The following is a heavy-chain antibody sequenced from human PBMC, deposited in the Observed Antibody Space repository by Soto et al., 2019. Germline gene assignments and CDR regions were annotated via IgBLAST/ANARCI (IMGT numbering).Heavy chain of an antibody. CDR3: ARGYCTNGVCYTFDY. D-gene: IGHD2-8*01. CDR1: GGSFSGYY. CDR2: INHSGST. Sequence: QVQLQQWGAGLLKPSETLSLTCAVYGGSFSGYYWSWIRQPPGKGLEWIGEINHSGSTNYNPSLKSRVTISVDTSKNQFSLKLSSVTAADTAVYYCARGYCTNGVCYTFDYWGQGTLVTVSS. J-gene: IGHJ4*02. V-gene: IGHV4-34*01.